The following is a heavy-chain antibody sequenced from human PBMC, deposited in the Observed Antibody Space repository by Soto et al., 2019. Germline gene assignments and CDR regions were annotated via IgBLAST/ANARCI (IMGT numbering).Heavy chain of an antibody. CDR2: ISCSGGST. V-gene: IGHV3-23*01. D-gene: IGHD5-18*01. J-gene: IGHJ4*02. CDR1: EFTFSSYA. CDR3: AKDPPTNTAMGHPFDY. Sequence: CGCVRLSCASSEFTFSSYAMSWVRQAAGKGLEWVSAISCSGGSTYYADSVKGRFTISRDNSKNTLYLQMNSLRAEDTAVYYCAKDPPTNTAMGHPFDYWGQGTLVTVSS.